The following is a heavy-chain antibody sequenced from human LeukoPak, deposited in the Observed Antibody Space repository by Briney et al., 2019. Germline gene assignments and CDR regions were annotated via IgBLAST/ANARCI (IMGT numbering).Heavy chain of an antibody. D-gene: IGHD4-17*01. CDR2: INPNSGGT. J-gene: IGHJ6*03. Sequence: GASVKVSCKASGYTFTGYYMHWVRQAPGQGLEWMGWINPNSGGTNYAQKFQGRVTMTRDTSISTAYMELSRLRSDDTAVYYCARETTVTGYYYYYMDVWGKGTTVTVSS. CDR1: GYTFTGYY. V-gene: IGHV1-2*02. CDR3: ARETTVTGYYYYYMDV.